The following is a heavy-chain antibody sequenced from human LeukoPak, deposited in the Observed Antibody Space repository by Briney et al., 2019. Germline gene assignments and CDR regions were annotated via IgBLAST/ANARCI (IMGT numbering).Heavy chain of an antibody. V-gene: IGHV4-34*01. D-gene: IGHD6-19*01. CDR1: GGSFGGYY. CDR2: IYHSGST. CDR3: ARRSSGWYGGAIDY. Sequence: SETLSLTCAVYGGSFGGYYWSWIPQPPGKGLEWIGSIYHSGSTYYNPSLKSRVTISVDTSKNQFSLKLSSVTAADTAVYYCARRSSGWYGGAIDYWGQGTLVTVSS. J-gene: IGHJ4*02.